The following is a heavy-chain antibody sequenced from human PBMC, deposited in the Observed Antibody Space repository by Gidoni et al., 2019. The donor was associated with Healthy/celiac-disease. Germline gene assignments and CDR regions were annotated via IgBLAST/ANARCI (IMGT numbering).Heavy chain of an antibody. CDR2: IRAYNGNT. CDR1: GYTFTSYG. V-gene: IGHV1-18*01. Sequence: QVQLVQSGAEVKKPGASVKGSCKPSGYTFTSYGNRWVRQAPGQGLEWMVWIRAYNGNTIYAQKRQGRVTMTTDTSTSTAYMELRSLRSDDTAVYYCARDPPVRGVMTTMYVWGQGTTVTVSS. J-gene: IGHJ6*02. D-gene: IGHD3-10*01. CDR3: ARDPPVRGVMTTMYV.